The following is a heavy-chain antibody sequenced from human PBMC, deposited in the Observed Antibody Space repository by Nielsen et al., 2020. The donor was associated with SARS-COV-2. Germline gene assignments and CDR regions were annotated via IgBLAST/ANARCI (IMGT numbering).Heavy chain of an antibody. J-gene: IGHJ6*02. CDR2: ISWNSGSI. CDR3: ATSFYDILTGHYYYGMDV. V-gene: IGHV3-9*01. CDR1: GFTFDDYA. D-gene: IGHD3-9*01. Sequence: SLKISCAASGFTFDDYAMHWVRQAPGKGLEWVSGISWNSGSIGYADSVKGRFTISRDNAKNSLYLQMNSLRAEDTALYYCATSFYDILTGHYYYGMDVWSQGTTVTVSS.